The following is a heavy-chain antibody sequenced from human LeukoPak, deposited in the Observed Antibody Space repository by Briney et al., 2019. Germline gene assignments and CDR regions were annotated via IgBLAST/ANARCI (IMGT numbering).Heavy chain of an antibody. CDR1: GYTFTTYD. CDR2: MNPNSGGT. J-gene: IGHJ6*02. Sequence: ASVTVSFMASGYTFTTYDINWVRPAPGQGLAWVACMNPNSGGTVYPQNFQGRVTLARDTSIGTAYMELNSLTSEDTAVYYCARGAIFGVTTRGYGMEVWGQGNTVTVSS. CDR3: ARGAIFGVTTRGYGMEV. D-gene: IGHD3-3*01. V-gene: IGHV1-8*01.